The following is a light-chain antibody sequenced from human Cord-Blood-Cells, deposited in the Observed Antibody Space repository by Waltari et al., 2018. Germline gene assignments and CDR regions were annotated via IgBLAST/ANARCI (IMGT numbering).Light chain of an antibody. CDR3: SSYTSSSTPVV. Sequence: QSALTQPASVSGSPGQSITISCTGTSSDGGGYNYVSWYQQHPGKAPKLIIYDVSNRPSVVSNRFSGSKSGNTASLTISGLQAEDEADYYCSSYTSSSTPVVFGGGTKLTVL. V-gene: IGLV2-14*01. CDR1: SSDGGGYNY. CDR2: DVS. J-gene: IGLJ2*01.